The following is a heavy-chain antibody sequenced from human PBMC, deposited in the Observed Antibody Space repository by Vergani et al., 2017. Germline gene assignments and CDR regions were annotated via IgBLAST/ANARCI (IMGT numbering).Heavy chain of an antibody. CDR2: IYYSGST. Sequence: QVQLQQWGAGLLKPSETLSLTCAVYGGSFSGYYWSWIRQPPGKGLEWIGYIYYSGSTYYNPSLKSRVTISVDTSKNQFSLKLSSVTAADTAVYYCARGDNWNPGWFDPWGQGTLVTVSS. D-gene: IGHD1-20*01. V-gene: IGHV4-34*01. CDR1: GGSFSGYY. J-gene: IGHJ5*02. CDR3: ARGDNWNPGWFDP.